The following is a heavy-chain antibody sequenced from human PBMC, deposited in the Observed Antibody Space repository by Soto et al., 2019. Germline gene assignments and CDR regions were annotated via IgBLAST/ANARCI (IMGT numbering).Heavy chain of an antibody. CDR1: GFTFSDFA. V-gene: IGHV3-23*01. D-gene: IGHD2-2*03. CDR3: AKMEGMDPCAYSCDY. CDR2: IYGGGNGP. J-gene: IGHJ4*02. Sequence: EVQVLESGGGLVQPGGSLRLSCAATGFTFSDFAMSWVRQAPGKGLEWVSRIYGGGNGPHYADSVKGRVTISRDNSNTTLYLQMNSLRAEDTAVDYGAKMEGMDPCAYSCDYWVQGTLVTVSS.